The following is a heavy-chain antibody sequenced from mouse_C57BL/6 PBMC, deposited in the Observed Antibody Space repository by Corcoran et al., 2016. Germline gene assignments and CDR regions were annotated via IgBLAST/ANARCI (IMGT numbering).Heavy chain of an antibody. J-gene: IGHJ3*01. CDR2: IYPGDGDT. D-gene: IGHD2-2*01. CDR1: GYAFSSYW. V-gene: IGHV1-80*01. Sequence: QVQLQQSGAELVKPGASVKISCKASGYAFSSYWMNWVKQRPGKGLEWIGQIYPGDGDTNYNGRFKGKATLTADKSSSTAYMQLSSLTSEDSAVYFCARGGVTTDAWFAYWGQGTLVTVSA. CDR3: ARGGVTTDAWFAY.